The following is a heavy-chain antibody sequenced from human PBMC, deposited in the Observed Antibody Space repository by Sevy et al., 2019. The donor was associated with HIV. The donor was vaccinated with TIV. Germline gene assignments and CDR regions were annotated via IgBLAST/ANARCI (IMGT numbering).Heavy chain of an antibody. CDR2: ISGSGGST. CDR1: GFTFSSYA. D-gene: IGHD2-2*01. Sequence: GGSLRLSCAASGFTFSSYAMSWVRLAPGKGLEWVSAISGSGGSTYYADSVKGRFTISRDNSKNTLYLQMNSLRAEDTAVYYCAKSDIVVVPAAPLYYYYYGMDVWGQGTTVTVSS. V-gene: IGHV3-23*01. CDR3: AKSDIVVVPAAPLYYYYYGMDV. J-gene: IGHJ6*02.